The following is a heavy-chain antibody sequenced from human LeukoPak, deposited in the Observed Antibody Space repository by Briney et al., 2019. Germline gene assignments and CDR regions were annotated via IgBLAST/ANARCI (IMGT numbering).Heavy chain of an antibody. J-gene: IGHJ5*02. CDR1: GFTFSSYS. V-gene: IGHV3-21*01. D-gene: IGHD6-19*01. CDR3: ARVAGGIYSSGWYGTMWFDP. CDR2: ISSSSSYI. Sequence: GGSLRLSCAASGFTFSSYSMNWVRQAPGKGLEWVSSISSSSSYIYYADSVKGRFTISRDNAKNSPYLQMNSLRAEDTAVYYCARVAGGIYSSGWYGTMWFDPWGQGTLVTVSS.